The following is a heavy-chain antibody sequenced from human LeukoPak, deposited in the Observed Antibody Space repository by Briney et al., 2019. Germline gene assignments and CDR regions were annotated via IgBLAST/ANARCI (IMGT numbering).Heavy chain of an antibody. J-gene: IGHJ3*02. CDR3: ARQGFEITFGGVIVPDAFDI. CDR1: GYSISSSNW. D-gene: IGHD3-16*02. V-gene: IGHV4-28*01. CDR2: IYYSGST. Sequence: SETLSLTCAVSGYSISSSNWWGWIRQPPGKGLEWIGYIYYSGSTYYNPSLKSRVTMSVDTSKNQFSLKLSSVTAADTAVYYCARQGFEITFGGVIVPDAFDIWGQGTMVTVSS.